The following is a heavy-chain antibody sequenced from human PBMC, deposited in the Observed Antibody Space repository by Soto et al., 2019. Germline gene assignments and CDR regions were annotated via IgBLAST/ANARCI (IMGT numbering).Heavy chain of an antibody. J-gene: IGHJ6*02. D-gene: IGHD6-19*01. Sequence: SETLSLTCAVSGSSISSSNWWSWVRQPPGKGLEWIGEIYHSGSTNYNPSLKSRVTISVDKSKNQFSLKLSSVTAADTAVYYCARDMAVAGHYYYGMDVWGQGTTFTVSS. CDR2: IYHSGST. CDR3: ARDMAVAGHYYYGMDV. V-gene: IGHV4-4*02. CDR1: GSSISSSNW.